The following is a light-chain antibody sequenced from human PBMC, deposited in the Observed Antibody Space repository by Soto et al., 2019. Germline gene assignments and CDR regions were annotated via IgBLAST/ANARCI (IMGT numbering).Light chain of an antibody. CDR2: DGS. CDR1: QSIDTF. V-gene: IGKV1-5*01. J-gene: IGKJ1*01. CDR3: QQFIGSLWA. Sequence: GDRVTISCRASQSIDTFLSWYQQKPGKAPKLLIYDGSTLESGVPSRFSGSGSGTEFTLTISSLQPDDFATYYCQQFIGSLWAFGQGTKVDIK.